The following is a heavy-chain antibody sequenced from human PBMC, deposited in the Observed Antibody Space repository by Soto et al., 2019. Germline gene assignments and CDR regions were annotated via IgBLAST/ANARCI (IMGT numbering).Heavy chain of an antibody. J-gene: IGHJ4*02. CDR3: ANGPRPAYWVFVDY. Sequence: PGGSLRLSCAASGFTFSSYAMSWVRQAPGKGLEWVSTIIGGGGTTYYAASVKGRFTISRDNSKNTLYLQMNSLRAEDTAIYYCANGPRPAYWVFVDYWGQGTLVTV. D-gene: IGHD3-16*01. V-gene: IGHV3-23*01. CDR1: GFTFSSYA. CDR2: IIGGGGTT.